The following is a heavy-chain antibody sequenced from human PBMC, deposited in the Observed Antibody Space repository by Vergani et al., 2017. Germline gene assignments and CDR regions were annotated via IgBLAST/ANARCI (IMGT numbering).Heavy chain of an antibody. CDR3: ARTYDSSGYYAYYYYYYGMDV. J-gene: IGHJ6*02. CDR2: ISAYNGNT. V-gene: IGHV1-18*01. CDR1: GYTFTSYG. D-gene: IGHD3-22*01. Sequence: QVQLVQSGAEVKKSGASVKVSCKASGYTFTSYGISWVRQAPGQGLEWMGWISAYNGNTNYAQKLQGRVTMTTDTSTSTAYMELRSLRSDDTAVYYCARTYDSSGYYAYYYYYYGMDVWGQGTTVTVSS.